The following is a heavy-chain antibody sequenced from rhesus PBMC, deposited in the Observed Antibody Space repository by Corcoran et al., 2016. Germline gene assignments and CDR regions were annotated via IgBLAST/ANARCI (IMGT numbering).Heavy chain of an antibody. J-gene: IGHJ3*01. D-gene: IGHD3-3*01. CDR1: GYSISRGYY. Sequence: QVQLQESGPGLVKPSETLSLTCAVSGYSISRGYYWGWIRQPPGKGLEWIVHISSGRSNYLNPSLKSRVTISTDTSKYHFSLKLSSVTAADTAVYFCARRGLGAFDFWGQGLRVTVSS. V-gene: IGHV4S14*01. CDR3: ARRGLGAFDF. CDR2: ISSGRSN.